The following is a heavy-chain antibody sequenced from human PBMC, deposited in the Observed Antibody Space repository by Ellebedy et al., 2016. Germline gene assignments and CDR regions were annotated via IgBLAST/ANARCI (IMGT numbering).Heavy chain of an antibody. D-gene: IGHD4-23*01. CDR3: ARGCVPMTTVAGVDY. Sequence: ASVKVSXXASGYTFTRYYMHWVRQAPGQGLEWMGIINPSGGRTNYAQKFQGRVTMTRDTSTTTVYMELSSLRSEDTAVYYCARGCVPMTTVAGVDYWGQGTLVTVSS. CDR2: INPSGGRT. CDR1: GYTFTRYY. V-gene: IGHV1-46*01. J-gene: IGHJ4*02.